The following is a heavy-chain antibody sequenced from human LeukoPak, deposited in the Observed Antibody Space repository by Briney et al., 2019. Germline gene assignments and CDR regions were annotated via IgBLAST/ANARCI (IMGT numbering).Heavy chain of an antibody. J-gene: IGHJ4*02. CDR2: IYHSGST. CDR1: GGSISSGGYY. V-gene: IGHV4-30-2*01. Sequence: SETLSLTCTVSGGSISSGGYYWSWIRQPPGKGLEWIGYIYHSGSTYYNPSLKSRVTISVDRSKNQFSLKLSSVTAADTAVYYCARGLMVRGVDWGQGTLVTVSS. D-gene: IGHD3-10*01. CDR3: ARGLMVRGVD.